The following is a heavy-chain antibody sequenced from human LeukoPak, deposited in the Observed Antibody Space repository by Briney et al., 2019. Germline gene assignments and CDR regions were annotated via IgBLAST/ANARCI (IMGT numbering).Heavy chain of an antibody. CDR2: ISAYNGNT. CDR3: AREVAASIGFDY. V-gene: IGHV1-18*01. Sequence: ASVKVSCKASGYTFTSYGITWVRQAPGQGLEWMGWISAYNGNTNYAQNLQGRVTMTTDTSTSTAYMEQRSLRSDDTAVYYCAREVAASIGFDYWGQGTLVTVSS. D-gene: IGHD6-13*01. CDR1: GYTFTSYG. J-gene: IGHJ4*02.